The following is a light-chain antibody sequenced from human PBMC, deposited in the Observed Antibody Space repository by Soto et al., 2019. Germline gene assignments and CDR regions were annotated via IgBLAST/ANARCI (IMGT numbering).Light chain of an antibody. V-gene: IGLV1-44*01. CDR1: SSNIGSNT. Sequence: QLVLTQPPSASGTPGQRVTISCSGSSSNIGSNTVNWYQQLPGTAPKLLIYSNNQRPSGVPDRFSGSKSGTSASLAISGLQSEDEADYYCAALDDSLNGKVFGGGTKLTVL. J-gene: IGLJ2*01. CDR3: AALDDSLNGKV. CDR2: SNN.